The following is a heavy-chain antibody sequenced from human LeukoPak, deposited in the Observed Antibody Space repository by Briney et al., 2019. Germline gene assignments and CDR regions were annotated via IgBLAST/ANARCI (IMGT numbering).Heavy chain of an antibody. V-gene: IGHV3-20*04. Sequence: PGGSLRLSCAASGFTFDDYGMSWVRQAPGKGLEWVSGINWNGGSTGYADSVKGRFTISRHNAKNSLYLQMNSLRAEDTALYYCARWPRAVTGYYYIDVWGKGTTVTVSS. CDR1: GFTFDDYG. CDR3: ARWPRAVTGYYYIDV. J-gene: IGHJ6*03. D-gene: IGHD2-8*02. CDR2: INWNGGST.